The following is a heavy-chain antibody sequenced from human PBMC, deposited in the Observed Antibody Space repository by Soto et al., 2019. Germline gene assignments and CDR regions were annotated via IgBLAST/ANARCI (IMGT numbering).Heavy chain of an antibody. CDR1: GYTFTNYV. CDR3: VRPNFGALTHFDF. CDR2: IFPGDSDT. V-gene: IGHV5-51*01. Sequence: PXESLRLSCKAIGYTFTNYVIGWVRQTPGKGLEWMGIIFPGDSDTRYNPSFEGQVTVSADESISTAYLQWNTLKASDTAMYYCVRPNFGALTHFDFWGQGTQVTVSS. J-gene: IGHJ4*02. D-gene: IGHD3-16*01.